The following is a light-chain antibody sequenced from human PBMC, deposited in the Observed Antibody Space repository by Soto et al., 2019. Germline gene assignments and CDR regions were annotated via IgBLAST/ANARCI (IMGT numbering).Light chain of an antibody. CDR2: SAS. Sequence: DIPMTQSPSSLSASVGGGVTITCRASQTIHTYLNWYQQKPGKAPKLLIHSASSLQSGVPSRFSGSGSGTDFTLTISSLQPEEFATYYCQQSARVPRTFGQGTKLEIK. V-gene: IGKV1-39*01. CDR1: QTIHTY. CDR3: QQSARVPRT. J-gene: IGKJ2*01.